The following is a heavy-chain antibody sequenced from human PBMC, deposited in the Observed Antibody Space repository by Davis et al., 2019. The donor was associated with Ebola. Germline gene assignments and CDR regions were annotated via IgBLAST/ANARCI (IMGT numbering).Heavy chain of an antibody. CDR1: GFTFSSYS. Sequence: GESLKISCAASGFTFSSYSMNWVRQAPGKGLEWVSSISSSSSYIYYADSVKGRFTISRDNSKNTVYMQMHSLRAEDTAMYYCASREVGLNNLYWGEGTLVSVSS. J-gene: IGHJ1*01. V-gene: IGHV3-21*04. CDR2: ISSSSSYI. D-gene: IGHD1-26*01. CDR3: ASREVGLNNLY.